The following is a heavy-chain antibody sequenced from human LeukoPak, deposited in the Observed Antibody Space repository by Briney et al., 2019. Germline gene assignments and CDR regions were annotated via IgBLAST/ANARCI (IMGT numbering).Heavy chain of an antibody. CDR1: GGSISSGGYY. Sequence: SETLSLTCTVSGGSISSGGYYWSWIRQHPGKGLEWIGYIYYSGSTNYNPSLKSRVTISVDTSKNQFSLKLSSVTAADTAVYYCARSIVGATKWFDPWGQGTLVTVSS. CDR2: IYYSGST. J-gene: IGHJ5*02. V-gene: IGHV4-61*08. D-gene: IGHD1-26*01. CDR3: ARSIVGATKWFDP.